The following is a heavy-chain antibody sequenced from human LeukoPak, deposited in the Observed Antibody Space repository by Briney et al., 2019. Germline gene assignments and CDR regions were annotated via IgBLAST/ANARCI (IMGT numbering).Heavy chain of an antibody. CDR1: GFTVSSNS. D-gene: IGHD4/OR15-4a*01. CDR3: ASRAGAYSPPYDY. V-gene: IGHV3-53*01. Sequence: GGSLRLSCTVSGFTVSSNSMSWVRQAPGKGLEWVSFIYSDNTHYSDSVKGRFTISRDNSKNTLYLQMNSLRAEDTAVYYCASRAGAYSPPYDYWAQETRVTVSS. CDR2: IYSDNT. J-gene: IGHJ4*02.